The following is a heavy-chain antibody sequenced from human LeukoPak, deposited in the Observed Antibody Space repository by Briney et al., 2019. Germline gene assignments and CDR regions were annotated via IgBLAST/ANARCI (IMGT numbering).Heavy chain of an antibody. CDR2: IKQDGSQK. D-gene: IGHD6-19*01. CDR1: GFTFSSYW. V-gene: IGHV3-7*03. CDR3: AKGKSGWSTGGFDY. Sequence: GGSLRLSCAASGFTFSSYWMSWVRQAPGKGLEWVANIKQDGSQKYYVDSVKGRFTISRDNSKNTLYLQMNSLRAEDTAVYYCAKGKSGWSTGGFDYWGQGTLVTVSS. J-gene: IGHJ4*02.